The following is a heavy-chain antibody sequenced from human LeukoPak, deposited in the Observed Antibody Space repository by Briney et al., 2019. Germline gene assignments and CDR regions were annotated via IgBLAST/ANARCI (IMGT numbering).Heavy chain of an antibody. D-gene: IGHD3-10*01. Sequence: GGSLRLSCAASGFTFSSYAMHWVRQAPGKGLEWVAVISYDGSNKYYADSVKGRSTISRDNSKNTLYLQMNSLRAEDTAVYYCALWGPSGMDVWGQGTTVTVSS. CDR3: ALWGPSGMDV. V-gene: IGHV3-30-3*01. CDR2: ISYDGSNK. CDR1: GFTFSSYA. J-gene: IGHJ6*02.